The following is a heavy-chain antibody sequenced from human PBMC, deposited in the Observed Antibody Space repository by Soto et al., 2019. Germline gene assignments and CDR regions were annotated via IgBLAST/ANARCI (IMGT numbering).Heavy chain of an antibody. V-gene: IGHV4-4*07. D-gene: IGHD3-10*01. CDR3: ARVGGGVWSPGREP. Sequence: SETLSLTCTVSGGSIFSFYWTWIRQPAGKGLEWIGRTYTTGSSNYNPSLKGRVSMSVDTSKNQFSMNLISVTAADTAVYYCARVGGGVWSPGREPWGQGILVTVSS. J-gene: IGHJ5*02. CDR2: TYTTGSS. CDR1: GGSIFSFY.